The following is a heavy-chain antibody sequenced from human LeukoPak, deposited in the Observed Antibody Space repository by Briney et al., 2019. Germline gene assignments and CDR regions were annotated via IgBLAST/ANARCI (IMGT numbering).Heavy chain of an antibody. D-gene: IGHD3-10*01. CDR2: ISSSRSYI. V-gene: IGHV3-21*01. CDR1: GFTFSSYS. CDR3: ARDNGGYWFDP. Sequence: GGSLRLSCAASGFTFSSYSMNWVRQAPGKGLEWVSSISSSRSYIYYADSVKGRFTISRDNAKNSLYLQMNSLRAEDTAVYYCARDNGGYWFDPWGQGTLVTVSS. J-gene: IGHJ5*02.